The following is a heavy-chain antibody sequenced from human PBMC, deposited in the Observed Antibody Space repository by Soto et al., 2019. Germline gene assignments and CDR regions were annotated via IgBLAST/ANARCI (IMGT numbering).Heavy chain of an antibody. J-gene: IGHJ4*02. CDR3: ARSPDGLIGELLM. D-gene: IGHD3-10*01. CDR1: GFTFNTYG. V-gene: IGHV3-21*06. Sequence: PGGSLRLSCAASGFTFNTYGMNWVRQAPGKGLEWISSMTTNGYIFYADSVRGRFTISTDNAKNSLYLQMNSLRAEDTAVYYCARSPDGLIGELLMWGQGTLVTVSS. CDR2: MTTNGYI.